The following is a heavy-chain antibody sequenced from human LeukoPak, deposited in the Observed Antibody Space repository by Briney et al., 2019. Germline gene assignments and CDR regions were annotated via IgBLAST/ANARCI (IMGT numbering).Heavy chain of an antibody. CDR2: ISWNSGSI. Sequence: GGSLRLSCAASGFTFDDYAMHWVRQAPGKGLEWVSGISWNSGSIGYADSVKGRFTISRDNAKNSLYLQMNSLRAEDTALYYCATDMWQWLANFDYWGQGTLVTVSS. CDR3: ATDMWQWLANFDY. D-gene: IGHD6-19*01. J-gene: IGHJ4*02. CDR1: GFTFDDYA. V-gene: IGHV3-9*01.